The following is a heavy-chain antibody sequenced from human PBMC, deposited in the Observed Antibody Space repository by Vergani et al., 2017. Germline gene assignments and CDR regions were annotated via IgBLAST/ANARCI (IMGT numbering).Heavy chain of an antibody. CDR3: ARMTHCSGTTCPGAFDL. Sequence: QVQLQESGPGLVKPSETLSLTCTVSGGSISSYYWSWIRQPAGKGLEWIGRTYMNGNTNYNPSLKSRVAVSVDTSKNQFSLKLTSVTAADTAIYYCARMTHCSGTTCPGAFDLWGQGTMVTVSA. D-gene: IGHD2-2*01. J-gene: IGHJ3*01. CDR2: TYMNGNT. CDR1: GGSISSYY. V-gene: IGHV4-4*07.